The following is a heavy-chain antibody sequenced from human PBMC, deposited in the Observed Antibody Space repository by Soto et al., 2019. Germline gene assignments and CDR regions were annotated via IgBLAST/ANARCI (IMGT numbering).Heavy chain of an antibody. Sequence: GVSLRLSCAASGLTFSSYAMSWVRQAPGKGLEWVSAISGSGGSTCYADSVKGRFTISRDNSKNTLFLQMNSLRVEHPAAYYCACRIAVAGTLAYWGQGTLVTVSS. D-gene: IGHD6-19*01. V-gene: IGHV3-23*01. CDR1: GLTFSSYA. J-gene: IGHJ4*02. CDR2: ISGSGGST. CDR3: ACRIAVAGTLAY.